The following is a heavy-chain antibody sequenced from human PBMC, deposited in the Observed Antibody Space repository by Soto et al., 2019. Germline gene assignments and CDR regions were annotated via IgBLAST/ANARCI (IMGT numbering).Heavy chain of an antibody. V-gene: IGHV1-18*01. CDR3: ARDKEFPDY. CDR1: GYTLTDYG. Sequence: QVQLLQSGAEVKKPGASVKVSCKTSGYTLTDYGITWVRQAPGQGLEWMGWISAKNGNTNYVQKFRDRVTMTTDTSTSTAYMELRSLTSDDTAVYYCARDKEFPDYWGQGTLVTVSS. J-gene: IGHJ4*02. CDR2: ISAKNGNT.